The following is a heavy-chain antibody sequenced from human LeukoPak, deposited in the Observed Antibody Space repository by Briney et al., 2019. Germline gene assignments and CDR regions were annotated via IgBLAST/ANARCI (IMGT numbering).Heavy chain of an antibody. CDR1: GAYITSGTYY. Sequence: SETLSLTCTVSGAYITSGTYYWRWLRQPPGKGLEYIGRLYTSGTTNYNPSVKSRVTISIDTSKNQFSLTLRSVTAADTAVYYFARGLGSMLRGGSNWFDPWGQGTLVIVSS. V-gene: IGHV4-61*02. CDR2: LYTSGTT. J-gene: IGHJ5*02. CDR3: ARGLGSMLRGGSNWFDP. D-gene: IGHD3-10*01.